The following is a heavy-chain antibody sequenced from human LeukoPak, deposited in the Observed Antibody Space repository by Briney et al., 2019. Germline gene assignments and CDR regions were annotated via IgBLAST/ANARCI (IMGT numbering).Heavy chain of an antibody. D-gene: IGHD1-26*01. J-gene: IGHJ4*02. V-gene: IGHV3-23*01. CDR3: ARISGSRAWDFDY. CDR1: AFTFSSYA. CDR2: IHGSSDTT. Sequence: GGSLRLSCAASAFTFSSYAMGWVRQAPGKGLEWVSTIHGSSDTTYYADSVKGRFTISRDNSKNTLFLQMNSLRAEDTAVYYCARISGSRAWDFDYWGQGTLVTVSS.